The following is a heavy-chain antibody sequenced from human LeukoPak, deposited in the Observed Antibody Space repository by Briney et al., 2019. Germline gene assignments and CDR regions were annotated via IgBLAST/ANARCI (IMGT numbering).Heavy chain of an antibody. V-gene: IGHV3-7*01. CDR1: GFTFSSYW. Sequence: PGGSLRLSCAASGFTFSSYWMNWVRQAPGKGLEWVANIKKDGSERYYVDSVKGRFTISRDNTKKSLYLQMNTLRAEDTAVYYCARDPAGPPQEAFDIWGQGTMVTVSS. CDR2: IKKDGSER. CDR3: ARDPAGPPQEAFDI. J-gene: IGHJ3*02.